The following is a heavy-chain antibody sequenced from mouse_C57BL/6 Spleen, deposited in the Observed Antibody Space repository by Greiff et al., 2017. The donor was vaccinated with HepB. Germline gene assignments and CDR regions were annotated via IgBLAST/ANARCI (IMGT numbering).Heavy chain of an antibody. CDR1: GFTFSSYG. CDR3: ARGNYYGSSPYYFDY. Sequence: EVQRVESGGDLVKPGGSLKLSCAASGFTFSSYGMSWVRQTPDKRLEWVATISSGGSYTYYPDSVKGRFTISRDNAKNTLYLQMSSLKSEDTAMYYCARGNYYGSSPYYFDYWGQSTTLTVSS. CDR2: ISSGGSYT. D-gene: IGHD1-1*01. J-gene: IGHJ2*01. V-gene: IGHV5-6*01.